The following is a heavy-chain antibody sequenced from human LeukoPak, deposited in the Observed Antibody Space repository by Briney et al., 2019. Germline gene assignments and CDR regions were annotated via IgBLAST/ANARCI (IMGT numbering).Heavy chain of an antibody. D-gene: IGHD3-10*01. CDR3: ANGNYYGSGSYAFDI. J-gene: IGHJ3*02. CDR1: GGSISSRSYY. CDR2: IYYSGST. Sequence: SETLSLTCSVSGGSISSRSYYWGWIRQPPGKGLEWIGSIYYSGSTYYNPSVKSRVTISVDKSKNQFSLKLSSVTAADTAVYYCANGNYYGSGSYAFDIWGQGTMVTVSS. V-gene: IGHV4-39*01.